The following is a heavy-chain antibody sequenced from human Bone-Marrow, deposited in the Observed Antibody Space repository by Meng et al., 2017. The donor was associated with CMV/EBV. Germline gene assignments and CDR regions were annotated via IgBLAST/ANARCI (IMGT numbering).Heavy chain of an antibody. CDR2: ISSSSSYI. D-gene: IGHD4-17*01. CDR1: GFTFSNYY. CDR3: ASSVYGDYEN. J-gene: IGHJ4*02. V-gene: IGHV3-21*01. Sequence: GGSLRLSCAASGFTFSNYYMSWVRQAPGKGLEWVSSISSSSSYIYYADSVKGRFTISRDNAKNSLYLQMNSLRAEDTAVYYCASSVYGDYENWGQGTLVTVSS.